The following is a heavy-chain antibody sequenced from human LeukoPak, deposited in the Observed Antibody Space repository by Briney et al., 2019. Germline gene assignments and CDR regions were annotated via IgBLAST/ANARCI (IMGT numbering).Heavy chain of an antibody. D-gene: IGHD6-13*01. V-gene: IGHV3-49*04. CDR3: ACSTESSNWYRNDY. Sequence: AGGSLRLSCTASGFTFGDYAMSWVRQAPGKGLEWVDFIRSKAYGGTTDYAASVKGRFTILRDDSKSIAYLQLNSLKTEDTAVYYCACSTESSNWYRNDYWGQGTLVTVSS. CDR2: IRSKAYGGTT. J-gene: IGHJ4*02. CDR1: GFTFGDYA.